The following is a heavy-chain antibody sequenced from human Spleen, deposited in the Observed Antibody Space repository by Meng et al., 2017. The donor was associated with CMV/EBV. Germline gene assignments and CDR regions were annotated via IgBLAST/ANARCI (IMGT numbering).Heavy chain of an antibody. J-gene: IGHJ4*02. CDR3: AGGGDYSLYYFDY. Sequence: GESLKISCAVSGFSFSSYAMHWVRQAPGKGLEWVALASYDGTTRYYADSVKGRFTISRDNSKNTLYLQMNSLRAEDSALYYCAGGGDYSLYYFDYWGQGTLVTVSS. D-gene: IGHD4-11*01. V-gene: IGHV3-30-3*01. CDR1: GFSFSSYA. CDR2: ASYDGTTR.